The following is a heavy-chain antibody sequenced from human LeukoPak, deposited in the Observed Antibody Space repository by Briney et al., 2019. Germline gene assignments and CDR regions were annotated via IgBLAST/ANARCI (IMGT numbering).Heavy chain of an antibody. J-gene: IGHJ2*01. CDR2: ISSSSSYI. CDR1: GFTFSSYS. V-gene: IGHV3-21*01. Sequence: GGSLRLSCAASGFTFSSYSMNWVRQAPGKGLEWVSSISSSSSYIYYADSVKGRFTISRDNAKNSLYLQMNSLRAEDTAVYYCARRIYCDLRYFDLWGRGTLVTVSS. CDR3: ARRIYCDLRYFDL. D-gene: IGHD4-17*01.